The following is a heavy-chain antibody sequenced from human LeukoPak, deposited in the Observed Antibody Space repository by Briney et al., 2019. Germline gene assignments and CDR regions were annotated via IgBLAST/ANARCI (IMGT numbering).Heavy chain of an antibody. CDR1: RGTFSSYS. D-gene: IGHD7-27*01. V-gene: IGHV1-69*05. J-gene: IGHJ4*02. CDR3: ARRQLTGDQCRFDY. Sequence: SVKVSCKASRGTFSSYSINWVRQAPGQGLEWIGGIIPIFGTTSFAQKFQGRVSVTTDESTSTAYMELSSLSSEDTAVYYCARRQLTGDQCRFDYWGQGTLATVSS. CDR2: IIPIFGTT.